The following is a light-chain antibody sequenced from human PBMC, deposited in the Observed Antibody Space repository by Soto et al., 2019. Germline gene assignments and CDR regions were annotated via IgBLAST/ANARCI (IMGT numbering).Light chain of an antibody. Sequence: EIVMTQSPATLSVSPGERATLSCRASQSVSSSYLAWYQQKPGQAPRLLIYDASNRATGIPARFSGSGSGTDFTLTISSLEPEDFAVYYCQQRGNWITFGQGTRLEIK. CDR3: QQRGNWIT. CDR2: DAS. CDR1: QSVSSSY. J-gene: IGKJ5*01. V-gene: IGKV3D-20*02.